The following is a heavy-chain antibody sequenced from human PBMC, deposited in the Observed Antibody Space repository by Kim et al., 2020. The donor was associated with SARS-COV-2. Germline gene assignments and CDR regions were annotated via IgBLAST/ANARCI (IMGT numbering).Heavy chain of an antibody. CDR3: ARAPITPKMATIWFDY. D-gene: IGHD5-12*01. Sequence: KFQGRVTITADESTSTAYMELSSLRSEDTAVYYCARAPITPKMATIWFDYWGQGTLVTVSS. V-gene: IGHV1-69*01. J-gene: IGHJ4*02.